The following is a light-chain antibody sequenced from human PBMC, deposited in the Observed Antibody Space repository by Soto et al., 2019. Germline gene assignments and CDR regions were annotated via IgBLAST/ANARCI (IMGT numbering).Light chain of an antibody. V-gene: IGKV1-39*01. CDR1: QSITGY. CDR3: QQSYSIPYT. J-gene: IGKJ2*01. Sequence: DIQMTQSPSSLSASVGDRVTITCRASQSITGYLNWYQQKPGKAPKLLIYAASSLQSGVPSRFSGSRSGTHFTLTISSLQPEDFATYYCQQSYSIPYTFGQGTKLEIK. CDR2: AAS.